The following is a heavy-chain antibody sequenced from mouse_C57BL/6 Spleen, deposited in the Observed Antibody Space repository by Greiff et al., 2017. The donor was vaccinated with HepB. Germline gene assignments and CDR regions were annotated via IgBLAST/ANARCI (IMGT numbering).Heavy chain of an antibody. CDR3: ASPYGNYVGWYFDV. J-gene: IGHJ1*03. CDR2: IRNKANGYTT. V-gene: IGHV7-3*01. D-gene: IGHD2-1*01. CDR1: GFTFTDYY. Sequence: EVMLVESGGGLVQPGGSLSLSCAASGFTFTDYYMSWVRQPPGKALEWLGFIRNKANGYTTEYSASVKGRFTISRDNSQSILYLQMNALRAEDSATYYCASPYGNYVGWYFDVWGTGTTVTVSS.